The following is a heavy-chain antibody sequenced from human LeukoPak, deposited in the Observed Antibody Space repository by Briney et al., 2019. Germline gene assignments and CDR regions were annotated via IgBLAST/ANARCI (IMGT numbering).Heavy chain of an antibody. CDR2: MNPNSGNT. CDR3: ARTLGDCSSTSCYWYNWFDP. D-gene: IGHD2-2*01. V-gene: IGHV1-8*01. CDR1: GYTLTSYD. J-gene: IGHJ5*02. Sequence: ASVKVSCKASGYTLTSYDINWVRQATGHGLEWRGWMNPNSGNTGYAQKFQGRVTMTRNTSISTAYMELSSLRSEDTAVYYCARTLGDCSSTSCYWYNWFDPWGQGTLVTVSS.